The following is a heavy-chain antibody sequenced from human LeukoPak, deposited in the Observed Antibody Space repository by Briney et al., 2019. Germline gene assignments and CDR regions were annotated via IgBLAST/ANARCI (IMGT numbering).Heavy chain of an antibody. J-gene: IGHJ4*02. Sequence: GGSLRLSCEASGFPFRNYVMSWVRQAPGKGLEWVSYINHNGETIYYADSVKGRFTISRDNGKNSLYLQMNSLRDEDTAVYYCAADSDWAFHYWGQGTRVTVSS. V-gene: IGHV3-48*02. CDR3: AADSDWAFHY. CDR2: INHNGETI. CDR1: GFPFRNYV. D-gene: IGHD2-21*02.